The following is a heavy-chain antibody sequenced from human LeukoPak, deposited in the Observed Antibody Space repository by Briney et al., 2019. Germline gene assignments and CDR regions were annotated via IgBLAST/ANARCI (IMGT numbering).Heavy chain of an antibody. CDR2: INHSGST. D-gene: IGHD2-2*01. J-gene: IGHJ5*02. CDR1: DGYCIDYY. V-gene: IGHV4-34*01. Sequence: SKTLSRSCGVEDGYCIDYYWSWIRQPTGKGLEWIGEINHSGSTNYNPSLKSRVTISVDTSKNQFSLKLSSVTAADTAEYYCARVPELVVPAAIQWFDPWGQGTLVTVSS. CDR3: ARVPELVVPAAIQWFDP.